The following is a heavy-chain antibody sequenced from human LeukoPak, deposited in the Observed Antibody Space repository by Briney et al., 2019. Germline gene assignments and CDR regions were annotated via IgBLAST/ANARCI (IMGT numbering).Heavy chain of an antibody. Sequence: SETLSLTCTVSGGSISSGDYYWSWASHPPGTGLEWIGYIYYSGSTYYNPPLKSRVTVSVNTSKKQVSLKLSSVTAADTAVYWCARGQLGDAFDIWGQGTMVTVSS. CDR1: GGSISSGDYY. CDR3: ARGQLGDAFDI. J-gene: IGHJ3*02. D-gene: IGHD1-26*01. V-gene: IGHV4-30-4*01. CDR2: IYYSGST.